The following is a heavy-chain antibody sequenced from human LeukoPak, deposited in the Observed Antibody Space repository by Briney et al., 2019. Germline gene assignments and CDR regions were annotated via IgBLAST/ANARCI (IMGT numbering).Heavy chain of an antibody. D-gene: IGHD6-13*01. CDR3: ARDRIDAAAGTNYYYYMDV. J-gene: IGHJ6*03. CDR2: INPNSGGT. V-gene: IGHV1-2*02. CDR1: GYTFTGYY. Sequence: GASVTVSCKASGYTFTGYYMHWVRRAPGQGLEWMGWINPNSGGTNYAQKFQGRVTMTRDTSISTAYMELSRLRSDDTAVYYCARDRIDAAAGTNYYYYMDVWGKGTTVTISS.